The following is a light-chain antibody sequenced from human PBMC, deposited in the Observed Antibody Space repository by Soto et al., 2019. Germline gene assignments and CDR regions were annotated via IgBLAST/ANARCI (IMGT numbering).Light chain of an antibody. CDR2: GVS. J-gene: IGLJ1*01. CDR3: YSSRSSRTAFYV. Sequence: QSALTQPASVSGSPGQSITISCAGTSSDIGGSEYVAWYQHHPGKAPKLMIYGVSNRPSGDSNRVSGSKSGNTASLTISGLQAEDEADYFCYSSRSSRTAFYVVGTGTKVTVL. V-gene: IGLV2-14*03. CDR1: SSDIGGSEY.